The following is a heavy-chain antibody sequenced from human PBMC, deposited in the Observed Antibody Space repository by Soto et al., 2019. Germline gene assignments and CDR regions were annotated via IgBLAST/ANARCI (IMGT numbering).Heavy chain of an antibody. CDR3: AKDMLELVRGATKWESFDYYYGMDV. J-gene: IGHJ6*02. Sequence: GESLKISCAASGFTFDDYAMHWVRQAPGKGLEWVSLISGDGGSTYYADSVKGRFTISRDNSKNSLYLQMNSLRTEDTALYYCAKDMLELVRGATKWESFDYYYGMDVWGQGTTVTVSS. D-gene: IGHD1-26*01. CDR2: ISGDGGST. CDR1: GFTFDDYA. V-gene: IGHV3-43*02.